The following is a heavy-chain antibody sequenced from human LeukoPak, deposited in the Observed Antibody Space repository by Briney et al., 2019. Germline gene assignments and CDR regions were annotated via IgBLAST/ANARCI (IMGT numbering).Heavy chain of an antibody. D-gene: IGHD5-12*01. CDR3: ARGDSGYDWVDY. CDR1: GGSISSYY. J-gene: IGHJ4*02. V-gene: IGHV4-59*01. CDR2: IYYSGST. Sequence: PSETLSLTCTVSGGSISSYYWSRIRQPPGKGLEWIGYIYYSGSTNYNPSLKSRVTISVDTSKNQFSLKLSSVTAADTAVYYCARGDSGYDWVDYWGQGTLVTVSS.